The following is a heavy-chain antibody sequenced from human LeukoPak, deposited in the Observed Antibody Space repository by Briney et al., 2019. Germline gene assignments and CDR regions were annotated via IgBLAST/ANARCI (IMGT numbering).Heavy chain of an antibody. Sequence: GGSLRLSCAASGFTFGSYSMNWVRQAPGKGLEWVSSVSSSSSYIYYADSVKGRFTISRDNAKNSLYLQMNSLRAEDTAVYYCAKSSSWQELDLDYWGQGTLVTVSS. D-gene: IGHD6-13*01. CDR1: GFTFGSYS. V-gene: IGHV3-21*01. CDR3: AKSSSWQELDLDY. CDR2: VSSSSSYI. J-gene: IGHJ4*02.